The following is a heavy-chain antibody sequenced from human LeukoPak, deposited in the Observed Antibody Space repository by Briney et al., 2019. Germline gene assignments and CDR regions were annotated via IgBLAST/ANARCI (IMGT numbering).Heavy chain of an antibody. Sequence: PGGSLRLSCAASGFTFSSYAMHWVRQALGKGLEWVAVISYDGSNKYYADSVKGRFTISRDNSKNTLYLQMNSLRADDTAVYYCARQSEAASFDYWGQGTLVTVSS. CDR3: ARQSEAASFDY. D-gene: IGHD6-13*01. CDR2: ISYDGSNK. J-gene: IGHJ4*02. CDR1: GFTFSSYA. V-gene: IGHV3-30*04.